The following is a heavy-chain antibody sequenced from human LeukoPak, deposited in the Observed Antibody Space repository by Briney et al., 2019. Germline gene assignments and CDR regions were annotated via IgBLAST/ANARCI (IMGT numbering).Heavy chain of an antibody. V-gene: IGHV3-73*01. CDR2: IRSKANTYAT. Sequence: GGSLRLSCVASGFTFSDSAIQWVRQASGKGLEWVGRIRSKANTYATAYGASVKGRFTISRDDSKNTAYLQINSLETEDTAVYYCTGGNDYWGQRILVTVSS. CDR1: GFTFSDSA. J-gene: IGHJ4*02. CDR3: TGGNDY.